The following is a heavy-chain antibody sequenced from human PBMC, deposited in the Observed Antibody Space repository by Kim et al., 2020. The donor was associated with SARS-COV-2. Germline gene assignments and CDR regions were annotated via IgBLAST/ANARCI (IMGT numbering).Heavy chain of an antibody. CDR3: ASMLGIAAAGTDY. Sequence: YADSVKGRFTISRDNSKNPLYLQMNSLRAEDTAVYYCASMLGIAAAGTDYWGQGTLVTVSS. J-gene: IGHJ4*02. V-gene: IGHV3-33*01. D-gene: IGHD6-13*01.